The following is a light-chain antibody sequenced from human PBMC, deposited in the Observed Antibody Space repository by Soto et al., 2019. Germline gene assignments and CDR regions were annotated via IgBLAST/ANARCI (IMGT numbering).Light chain of an antibody. CDR3: CSYAGSFYV. V-gene: IGLV2-11*01. CDR1: SSDVGGYNY. J-gene: IGLJ1*01. Sequence: QSALTQPRSVSGSPGGSVTISCTGNSSDVGGYNYVSWYQQHPGKAPKLMIYDVSKRPSGVPDRFSGSKSGNTASLTISGFQAEDEADYYCCSYAGSFYVFGTGSKVTVL. CDR2: DVS.